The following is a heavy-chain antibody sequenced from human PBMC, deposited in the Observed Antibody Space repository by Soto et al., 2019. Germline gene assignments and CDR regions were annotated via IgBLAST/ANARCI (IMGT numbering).Heavy chain of an antibody. CDR1: GYTFTSYA. J-gene: IGHJ6*02. V-gene: IGHV1-3*01. CDR3: ARDLYAASADYYYYGMDV. D-gene: IGHD4-17*01. CDR2: INAGNGNT. Sequence: ASVKVSCKASGYTFTSYAMHWVRQAPGQRLEWMGWINAGNGNTKYSQEFQGRVTITRDTSASTAYMELSSLRSEDTAVYYCARDLYAASADYYYYGMDVWGQGTTVTVSS.